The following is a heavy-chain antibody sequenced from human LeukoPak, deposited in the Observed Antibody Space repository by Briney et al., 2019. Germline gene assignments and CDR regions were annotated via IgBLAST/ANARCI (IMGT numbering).Heavy chain of an antibody. CDR2: IYYSGST. CDR3: ARWSNYYDSSGYYFSSFDY. J-gene: IGHJ4*02. Sequence: SETLSLTCTVSGGPISSYYWSWIRQPPGKGLEWIGYIYYSGSTNYNPSLKSRVTISVDTSKNQFSLKLSSVTAADTAVYYCARWSNYYDSSGYYFSSFDYWGQGTLVTVSS. D-gene: IGHD3-22*01. CDR1: GGPISSYY. V-gene: IGHV4-59*01.